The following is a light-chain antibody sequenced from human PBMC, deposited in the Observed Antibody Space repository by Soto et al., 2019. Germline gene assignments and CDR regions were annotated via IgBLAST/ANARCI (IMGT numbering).Light chain of an antibody. CDR1: QSVSSSY. J-gene: IGKJ1*01. Sequence: EIVLTQSPVTLSLSPGKRATLSFRASQSVSSSYLAWYQQKPGQAPRLLIYGASSRATGIPDRFSGSGSGTDFTLTISRLEPEDFAVYYCQQYGSSPRTFGQGTKVDIK. CDR3: QQYGSSPRT. V-gene: IGKV3-20*01. CDR2: GAS.